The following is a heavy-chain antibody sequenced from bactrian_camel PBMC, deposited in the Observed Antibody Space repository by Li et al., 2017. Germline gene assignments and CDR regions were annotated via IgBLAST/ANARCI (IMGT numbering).Heavy chain of an antibody. CDR2: ISTDGST. CDR3: AARRGTCFTTLAPAPYNY. Sequence: QLVESGGGSVQPGGSLTLSCTASGFTLDDSDMAWYRQAPGAACELVSSISTDGSTYYLGSVKGRFAITKDGANNTLYLQMNFLKPEDTATYYCAARRGTCFTTLAPAPYNYWGQGTQVTVS. D-gene: IGHD2*01. CDR1: GFTLDDSD. J-gene: IGHJ4*01. V-gene: IGHV3S60*01.